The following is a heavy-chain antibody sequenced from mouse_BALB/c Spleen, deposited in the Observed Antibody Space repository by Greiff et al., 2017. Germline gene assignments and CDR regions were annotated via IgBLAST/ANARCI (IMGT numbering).Heavy chain of an antibody. CDR2: IFPGTGTT. V-gene: IGHV1S132*01. D-gene: IGHD2-3*01. CDR3: ARGDGSHMDY. CDR1: GYTFTSYW. Sequence: QVQLKQSGAELVKPGASVKLSCKTSGYTFTSYWIQWVKQRPGQGLGWIGEIFPGTGTTYYNEKFKGKATLTIDTSSSTAYMQLSSLTSEDSAVYFCARGDGSHMDYWGQGTSVTVSS. J-gene: IGHJ4*01.